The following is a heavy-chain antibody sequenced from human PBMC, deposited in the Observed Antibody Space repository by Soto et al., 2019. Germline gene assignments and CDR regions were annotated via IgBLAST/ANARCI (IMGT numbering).Heavy chain of an antibody. V-gene: IGHV3-48*02. J-gene: IGHJ6*02. CDR3: ARYDYSNYGASDV. D-gene: IGHD4-4*01. CDR1: GFTFSSYN. Sequence: EVQLVESGGGLVQPGGSLRLSCAASGFTFSSYNMNWVSQAPGKGLEWVSYISTSGTTIYYTDSVKGRFTISRDNAKNSLFLLMNSLRDEDTAVYYCARYDYSNYGASDVWGQGTTVTVSS. CDR2: ISTSGTTI.